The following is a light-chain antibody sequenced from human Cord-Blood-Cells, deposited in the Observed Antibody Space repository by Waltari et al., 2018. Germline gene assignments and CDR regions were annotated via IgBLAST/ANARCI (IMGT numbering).Light chain of an antibody. J-gene: IGKJ1*01. CDR3: MQALQTPR. Sequence: IVMPQPPLSLPVTPGEPASISCRSSQSLLHSNGYNYLDWYLQKPGQSPQLLIYLGSNRASGVPDRFSGSGSGTDFTLKISRVEAEDVGVYYCMQALQTPRFGQGTKVEIK. V-gene: IGKV2-28*01. CDR1: QSLLHSNGYNY. CDR2: LGS.